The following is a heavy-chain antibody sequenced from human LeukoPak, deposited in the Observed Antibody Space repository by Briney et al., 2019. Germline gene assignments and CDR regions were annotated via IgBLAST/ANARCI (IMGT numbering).Heavy chain of an antibody. D-gene: IGHD2/OR15-2a*01. CDR1: GFTFSSYS. J-gene: IGHJ4*02. V-gene: IGHV3-21*03. CDR2: ISSSSSYI. Sequence: GGSLRLSCVASGFTFSSYSMKWVRQAPGKGLEWVSSISSSSSYIDYADSVKGRFTISRDNAKNSLYLQMNSLKTEDTAVYYCTRTKQFLPDYWGQGTLVTVSS. CDR3: TRTKQFLPDY.